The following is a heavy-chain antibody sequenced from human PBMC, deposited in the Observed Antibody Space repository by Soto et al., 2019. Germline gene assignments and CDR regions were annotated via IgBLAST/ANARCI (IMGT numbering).Heavy chain of an antibody. D-gene: IGHD3-22*01. CDR3: TFKMGYYYDSSGYYYPSAYDY. Sequence: PGGSLRLSCAASGFTFSNAWMNWVRQAPGKGLEWVGRIKSKTDGGTTDYAAPVKGRFTISRDDSKNTLYLQMNSLKTEDTAVYYCTFKMGYYYDSSGYYYPSAYDYWGQGTLVTVS. V-gene: IGHV3-15*07. CDR2: IKSKTDGGTT. CDR1: GFTFSNAW. J-gene: IGHJ4*02.